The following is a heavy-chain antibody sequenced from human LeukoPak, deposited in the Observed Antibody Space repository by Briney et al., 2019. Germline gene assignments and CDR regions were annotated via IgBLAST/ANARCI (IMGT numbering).Heavy chain of an antibody. CDR3: ARAKYSSSSGGNDY. V-gene: IGHV1-2*02. CDR1: GYTFTGYY. J-gene: IGHJ4*02. Sequence: GASVKVSCKASGYTFTGYYMHWVRQAPGQGLERMGWINPNSGGTNYAQKFQGRVTMTRDTSISTAYMELSSLRSEDTAVYYCARAKYSSSSGGNDYWGQGTLVTVSS. CDR2: INPNSGGT. D-gene: IGHD6-6*01.